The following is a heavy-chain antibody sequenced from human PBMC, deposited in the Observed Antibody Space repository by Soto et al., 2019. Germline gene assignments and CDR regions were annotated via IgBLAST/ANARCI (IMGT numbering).Heavy chain of an antibody. CDR1: GYTFTGYY. D-gene: IGHD3-10*01. CDR3: ARDPGDGSDGVGY. V-gene: IGHV1-2*04. CDR2: INPNSGGT. J-gene: IGHJ4*02. Sequence: ASLKVSCKASGYTFTGYYMHWVRQAPGQGLEWMGWINPNSGGTIYAQKFQGWVTMTRDTSISTAYMELCRLRSDDTAVYYCARDPGDGSDGVGYWGQGTLVTVSS.